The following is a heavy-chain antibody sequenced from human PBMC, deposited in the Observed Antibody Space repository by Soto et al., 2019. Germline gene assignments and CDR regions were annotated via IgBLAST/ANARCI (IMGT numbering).Heavy chain of an antibody. D-gene: IGHD3-10*02. CDR2: IKSDGSGT. CDR3: GRNAIYVRGVPGES. CDR1: GFTFSGYL. V-gene: IGHV3-74*01. Sequence: GGSRRRSWTTSGFTFSGYLMHWVRQTPGKGLEWVARIKSDGSGTIYADSVKGRFTISRDNGKNTVYLQMDSLRVEDTGVYYCGRNAIYVRGVPGESWGQGTPVTVSS. J-gene: IGHJ4*02.